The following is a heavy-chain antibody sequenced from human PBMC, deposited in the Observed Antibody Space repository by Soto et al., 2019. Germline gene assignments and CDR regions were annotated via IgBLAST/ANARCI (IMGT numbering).Heavy chain of an antibody. CDR1: GYSIRSGYF. Sequence: TLSLTCAVSGYSIRSGYFWGWIRQPPGKGLEWIGSMYHSGVTYYNLSLKSRVTISVDTSKNQLSLKLSSATAADTAVYYCARSMYSTSAQLCYGMDVWGQGTTVTVSS. CDR2: MYHSGVT. V-gene: IGHV4-38-2*01. J-gene: IGHJ6*02. CDR3: ARSMYSTSAQLCYGMDV. D-gene: IGHD6-6*01.